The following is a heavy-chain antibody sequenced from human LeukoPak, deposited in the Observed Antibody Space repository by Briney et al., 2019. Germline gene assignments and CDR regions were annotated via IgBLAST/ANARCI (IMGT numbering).Heavy chain of an antibody. CDR1: GGSISRYY. J-gene: IGHJ4*02. V-gene: IGHV4-4*07. Sequence: SETLSLTCTVSGGSISRYYWSWIRQPAGKGLEWIGRIYTSGSTNYNPSLKSRVTMSVDTSKNQFSLKLSSVTAADTAVYYCARGGTYYYGSGSYSRFDYWGQGTLVTVSS. CDR3: ARGGTYYYGSGSYSRFDY. CDR2: IYTSGST. D-gene: IGHD3-10*01.